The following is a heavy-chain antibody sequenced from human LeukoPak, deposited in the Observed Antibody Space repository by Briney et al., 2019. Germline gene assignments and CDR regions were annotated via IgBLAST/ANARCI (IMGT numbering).Heavy chain of an antibody. J-gene: IGHJ4*02. D-gene: IGHD1-26*01. CDR1: GFTLSSYE. CDR3: AKGGAQV. V-gene: IGHV3-23*01. Sequence: PGGSLRLSCTVSGFTLSSYEMSWIRQAPGKGLEWVSSVDYSADSTHYADSVRGRFIISRDSSKNTLYLQMNSLRVEDTAVYYCAKGGAQVGGQGTLVTVSS. CDR2: VDYSADST.